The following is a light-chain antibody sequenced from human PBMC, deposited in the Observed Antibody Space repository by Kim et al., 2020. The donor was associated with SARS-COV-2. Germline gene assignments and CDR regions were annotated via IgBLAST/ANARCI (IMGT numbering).Light chain of an antibody. V-gene: IGKV3-20*01. Sequence: IVLTQSPATLSLSPGERASLSCRASQNLAYTYLAWYQQKPGQAPKLLICATSTRATGIPDRFSGSGSGTDFSLTISRLEPEDFAVYYCQQCGRSPYSFGHGTKLEI. CDR1: QNLAYTY. CDR2: ATS. CDR3: QQCGRSPYS. J-gene: IGKJ2*01.